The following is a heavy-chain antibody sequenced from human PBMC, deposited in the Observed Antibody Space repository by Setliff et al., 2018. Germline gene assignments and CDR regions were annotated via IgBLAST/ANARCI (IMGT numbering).Heavy chain of an antibody. J-gene: IGHJ4*02. V-gene: IGHV4-39*01. D-gene: IGHD1-26*01. Sequence: ETLSLTCTVSGASISSPTYSWGWIRQPPGKGLEWVGTVYSSGSTYYNTSLRGRISISVDTSKNQFALKLSSVSAADTALYYCARSPSSGAYWNPRPFYSDYWARGTLVTVSS. CDR1: GASISSPTYS. CDR2: VYSSGST. CDR3: ARSPSSGAYWNPRPFYSDY.